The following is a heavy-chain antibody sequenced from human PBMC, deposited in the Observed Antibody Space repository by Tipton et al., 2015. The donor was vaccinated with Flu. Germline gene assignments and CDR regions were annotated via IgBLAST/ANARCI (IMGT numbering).Heavy chain of an antibody. V-gene: IGHV4-61*02. CDR3: ARRDYSNYVSDPKNWFDP. Sequence: TLSLTCSVSGGSISSGTYYWSWIRQPAGKGLEWIGRIYTKGSANYNPSLKSRVTISVDTSKNQFSLKVNSVTAADTAMYFCARRDYSNYVSDPKNWFDPWGQGTLVTVSS. D-gene: IGHD4-11*01. CDR2: IYTKGSA. J-gene: IGHJ5*02. CDR1: GGSISSGTYY.